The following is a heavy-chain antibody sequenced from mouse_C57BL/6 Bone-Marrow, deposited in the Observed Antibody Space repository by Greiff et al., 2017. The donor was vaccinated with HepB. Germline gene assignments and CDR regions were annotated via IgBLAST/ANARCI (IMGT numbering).Heavy chain of an antibody. CDR2: IYPRSGNT. J-gene: IGHJ4*01. CDR3: AREGNYAMDY. Sequence: VQLQESGAELARPGASVKLSCKASGYTFTSYGISWVKQRTGQGLEWIGEIYPRSGNTYYNEKFKGKATLTADKSSSTAYMELRSLTSEDSAVYFCAREGNYAMDYWGQGTSVTVSS. V-gene: IGHV1-81*01. CDR1: GYTFTSYG.